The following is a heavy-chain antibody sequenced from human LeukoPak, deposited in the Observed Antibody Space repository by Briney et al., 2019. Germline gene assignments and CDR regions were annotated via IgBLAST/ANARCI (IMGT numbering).Heavy chain of an antibody. CDR3: ARGAAAATARVYYYGIDV. J-gene: IGHJ6*02. Sequence: RGGSLRLSCAASAFTFSGSAMHGVRQASGKGLEWVGHIRNKVNSYATAYAASVKGRFTISRDDSKSTAYLQMNSLKTEDTAVYYCARGAAAATARVYYYGIDVWGQGTTVTVSS. CDR2: IRNKVNSYAT. D-gene: IGHD6-13*01. CDR1: AFTFSGSA. V-gene: IGHV3-73*01.